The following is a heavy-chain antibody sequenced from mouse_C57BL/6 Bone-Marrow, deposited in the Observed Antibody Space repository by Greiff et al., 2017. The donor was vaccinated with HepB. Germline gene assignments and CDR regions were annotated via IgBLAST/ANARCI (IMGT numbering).Heavy chain of an antibody. D-gene: IGHD2-2*01. J-gene: IGHJ4*01. CDR1: GFSLTSYG. CDR3: ARKRGTMVTTDAMDY. V-gene: IGHV2-2*01. Sequence: VQGVESGPGLVQPSQSLSITCTVSGFSLTSYGVHWVRQSPGKGLEWLGVIWSGGSTDYNAAFISRLSISKDNSKSQVFFKMNSLQADDTAIYYCARKRGTMVTTDAMDYWGQGTSVTVSS. CDR2: IWSGGST.